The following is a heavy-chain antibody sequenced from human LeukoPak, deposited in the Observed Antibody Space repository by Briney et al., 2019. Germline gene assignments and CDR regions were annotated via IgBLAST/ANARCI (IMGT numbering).Heavy chain of an antibody. D-gene: IGHD3-9*01. Sequence: GGSLRLSCAASGFTFNSYGMHWVRQAPGKGLEWVAFVRYDGSNKYYADSVKGRFTISRDNSKNTLYLQMNSLRAEDTAVYYCAKDLLTGYYTLWGKGTTVTVSS. J-gene: IGHJ6*04. V-gene: IGHV3-30*02. CDR1: GFTFNSYG. CDR3: AKDLLTGYYTL. CDR2: VRYDGSNK.